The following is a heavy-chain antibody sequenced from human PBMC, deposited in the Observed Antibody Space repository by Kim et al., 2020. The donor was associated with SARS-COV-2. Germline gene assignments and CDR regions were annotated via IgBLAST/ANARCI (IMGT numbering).Heavy chain of an antibody. D-gene: IGHD6-19*01. CDR2: ISYDGSNK. Sequence: GGSLRLSCAASGFTFSSYAMHWVRQAPGKGLEWVAVISYDGSNKYYADSVKGRFTISRDNSKNTLYLQMNSLRAEDTAVYYCARDQRIAMAGPLEEDNW. V-gene: IGHV3-30-3*01. J-gene: IGHJ5*01. CDR3: ARDQRIAMAGPLEEDNW. CDR1: GFTFSSYA.